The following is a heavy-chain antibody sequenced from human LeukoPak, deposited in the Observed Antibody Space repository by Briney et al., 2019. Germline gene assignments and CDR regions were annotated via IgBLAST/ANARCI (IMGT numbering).Heavy chain of an antibody. J-gene: IGHJ3*02. Sequence: SETLSLTCTVSGGSISSYYWSWIRQPAGKGLEWIGYIYYSGSTNYNPSLKSRVTISLDTSKNQFSLKLNSVTAADTAVYYCARRVATTGIYAYDIWGQGTMVTVSS. CDR2: IYYSGST. CDR1: GGSISSYY. D-gene: IGHD1-1*01. V-gene: IGHV4-59*01. CDR3: ARRVATTGIYAYDI.